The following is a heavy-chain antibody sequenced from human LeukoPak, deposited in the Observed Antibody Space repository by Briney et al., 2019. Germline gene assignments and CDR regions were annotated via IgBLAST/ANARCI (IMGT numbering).Heavy chain of an antibody. Sequence: SETLSLTCTVSGGSISPYYWSWIRQPPGMGLGWIGYIYYSGTTNYNPSLKSRVAISVDTSKNDFSLRLSSVTAADTAVYYCARDGNGMIARGFDPWGQGTLVTVSS. CDR3: ARDGNGMIARGFDP. CDR1: GGSISPYY. CDR2: IYYSGTT. V-gene: IGHV4-59*01. D-gene: IGHD3-22*01. J-gene: IGHJ5*02.